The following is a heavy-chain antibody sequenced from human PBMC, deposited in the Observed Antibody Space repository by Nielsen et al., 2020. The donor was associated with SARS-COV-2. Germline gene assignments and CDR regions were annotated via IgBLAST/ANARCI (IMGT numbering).Heavy chain of an antibody. Sequence: GASLKISCAASGFTFSGYYMSWIRQAPGKGLEWVSYISSSSSYTNYADSVKGRFTISRDNAKNSLYLQMNSLRAEDTAVYYCARDSSGTYRRVDYWGQGTLVTVSS. CDR2: ISSSSSYT. D-gene: IGHD3-22*01. CDR3: ARDSSGTYRRVDY. J-gene: IGHJ4*02. CDR1: GFTFSGYY. V-gene: IGHV3-11*05.